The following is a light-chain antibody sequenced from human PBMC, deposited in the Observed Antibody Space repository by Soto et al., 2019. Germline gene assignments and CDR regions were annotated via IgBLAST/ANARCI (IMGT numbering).Light chain of an antibody. Sequence: DIQMTQSPSSLSASVGDRVTITCQASQDINNYLNWYQQKPGKAPKLLIYDASSLETGVPSRFSGSGSGTDFTFTISSLQPENIATYYCQQYDNLLTFTFGPGTKVDI. CDR2: DAS. J-gene: IGKJ3*01. CDR1: QDINNY. V-gene: IGKV1-33*01. CDR3: QQYDNLLTFT.